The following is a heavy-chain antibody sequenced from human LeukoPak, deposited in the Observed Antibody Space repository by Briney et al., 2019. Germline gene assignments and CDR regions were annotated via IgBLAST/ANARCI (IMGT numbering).Heavy chain of an antibody. J-gene: IGHJ4*02. D-gene: IGHD3-3*01. Sequence: GGSLRLSCAASGFTFGNYGMHWVRQAPGKGLEWVAVITYDGSNKYYADSVKGRFTISRDNSKNTLSLQMNSLRAEDTAMYFCVKGYYDFDYWGQGTLVTVSS. CDR3: VKGYYDFDY. V-gene: IGHV3-30*18. CDR1: GFTFGNYG. CDR2: ITYDGSNK.